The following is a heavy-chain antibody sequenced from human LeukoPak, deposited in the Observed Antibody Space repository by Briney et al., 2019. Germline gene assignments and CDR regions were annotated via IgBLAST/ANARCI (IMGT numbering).Heavy chain of an antibody. CDR3: ARERGRTVVVTATVAFDI. Sequence: SVKVSCKASGGTFGSYAISWVRQAPGQGLEWMGGIIPIFGTANYAQKFQGRVTITADESTSTAYMELSSLRSEDTAVYYCARERGRTVVVTATVAFDIWGQGTMVTVSS. CDR2: IIPIFGTA. CDR1: GGTFGSYA. D-gene: IGHD2-21*02. V-gene: IGHV1-69*13. J-gene: IGHJ3*02.